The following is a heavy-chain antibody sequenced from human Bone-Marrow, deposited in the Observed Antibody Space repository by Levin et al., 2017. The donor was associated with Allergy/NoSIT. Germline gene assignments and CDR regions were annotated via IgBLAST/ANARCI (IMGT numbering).Heavy chain of an antibody. J-gene: IGHJ3*02. Sequence: GGSLRLSCAASGFTFSSYSMNWVRQAPGKGLEWVSSISSSSSYIYYADSVKGRFTISRDNAKNSLYLQMNSLRAEDTAVYYCARDLGGIWTGPHDAFDIWGQGTMVTVSS. V-gene: IGHV3-21*01. CDR2: ISSSSSYI. D-gene: IGHD3/OR15-3a*01. CDR3: ARDLGGIWTGPHDAFDI. CDR1: GFTFSSYS.